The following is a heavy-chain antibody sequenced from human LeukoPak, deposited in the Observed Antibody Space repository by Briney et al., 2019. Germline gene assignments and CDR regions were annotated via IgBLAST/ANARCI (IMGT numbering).Heavy chain of an antibody. CDR1: GFTFSSYA. CDR3: ARRRDSSDGKDFDY. V-gene: IGHV3-23*01. Sequence: GGSLRLSCAASGFTFSSYAMSWVRQAPGKGLEWVSAISGSGGNTDCADSVKGRFIISRDNSKNTLYLQMISLRAEDTAVYYCARRRDSSDGKDFDYWGQGTLVTVSS. CDR2: ISGSGGNT. D-gene: IGHD3-22*01. J-gene: IGHJ4*02.